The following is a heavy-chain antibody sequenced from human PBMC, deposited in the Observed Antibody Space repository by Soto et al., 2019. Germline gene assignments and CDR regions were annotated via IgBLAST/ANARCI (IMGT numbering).Heavy chain of an antibody. D-gene: IGHD3-3*01. V-gene: IGHV3-23*01. CDR3: AKVTIFGVVVSYFDY. Sequence: GGSLRLSCAASGFTFSSYAMSWVRQAPGKGLEWVSAISGSGGSTYYADSVKGRFTISRDNSKNTLYLQMNSLRAEDTAVYYCAKVTIFGVVVSYFDYWGQGTLVTVSS. CDR1: GFTFSSYA. J-gene: IGHJ4*02. CDR2: ISGSGGST.